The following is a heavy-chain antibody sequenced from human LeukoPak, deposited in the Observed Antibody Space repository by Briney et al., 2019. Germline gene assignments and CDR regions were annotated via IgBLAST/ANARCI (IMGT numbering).Heavy chain of an antibody. J-gene: IGHJ4*02. Sequence: PGGSLRLSCAASGITVSNIYMAWVRQAPGKGLEWVSYISSSGSTIYYADSVKGRFTISRDNAKNSLYLQMNSLRAEDTAVYYCAKLAAAGMFRFDYWGQGTLVTVSS. CDR3: AKLAAAGMFRFDY. V-gene: IGHV3-11*04. CDR2: ISSSGSTI. D-gene: IGHD6-13*01. CDR1: GITVSNIY.